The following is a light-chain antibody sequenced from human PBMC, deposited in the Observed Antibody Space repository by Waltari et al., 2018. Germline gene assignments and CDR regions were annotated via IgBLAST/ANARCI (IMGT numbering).Light chain of an antibody. J-gene: IGLJ2*01. CDR2: ENN. Sequence: NFMLTQPHSVSESPGKTVTISCTRSSGSIVSNYVQWYQQRPGSAPITMFYENNQRRLGVLVRFSGSIDTSSNPASLTTSERKTEDEPANYVQSNNNSNGFFGGGTKLTV. CDR3: QSNNNSNGF. V-gene: IGLV6-57*04. CDR1: SGSIVSNY.